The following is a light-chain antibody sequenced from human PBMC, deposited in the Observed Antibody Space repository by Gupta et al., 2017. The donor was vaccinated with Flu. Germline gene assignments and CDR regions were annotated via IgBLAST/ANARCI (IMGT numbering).Light chain of an antibody. J-gene: IGKJ1*01. Sequence: DLVMTQSPLSLSVTPGAPASISCRSSQSLLHSYGKNYLDWYLQKPGQSPQLLVYWGSTRASGVPDRFSGSGSGTDFTLKISRVEAEDVGVYYCRQALQTPRTFGQGTKVEIK. CDR1: QSLLHSYGKNY. CDR2: WGS. CDR3: RQALQTPRT. V-gene: IGKV2-28*01.